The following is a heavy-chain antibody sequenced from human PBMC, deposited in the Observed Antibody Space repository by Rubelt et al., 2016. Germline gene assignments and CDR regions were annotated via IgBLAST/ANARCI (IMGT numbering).Heavy chain of an antibody. CDR3: AKGTDSRPRYGVDV. Sequence: VQLVESGGDLVQPGGSLRLSCAASGFSFSSYAMSWVRQAPGKGLGGGALISYEGQNKYYANPVKGRFTIARDNSKNTCNLQMNSLGGEDTAVYYCAKGTDSRPRYGVDVWGQGTTVTVSS. CDR1: GFSFSSYA. D-gene: IGHD2-15*01. J-gene: IGHJ6*02. V-gene: IGHV3-30*04. CDR2: ISYEGQNK.